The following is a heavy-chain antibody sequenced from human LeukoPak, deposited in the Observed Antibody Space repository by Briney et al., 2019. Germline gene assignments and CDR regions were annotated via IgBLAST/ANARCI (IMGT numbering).Heavy chain of an antibody. D-gene: IGHD2-15*01. V-gene: IGHV4-59*01. Sequence: SETLSLICTVSGGSISGYYWSWARQSPEKGRESIGFIYSTGSNSLSPPLRSRVTISLDTSQDQVDLGLTSVTAADTEVYYCTRFSQYSGSPYHDLDYWGQGTLVSASS. CDR2: IYSTGSN. CDR3: TRFSQYSGSPYHDLDY. J-gene: IGHJ4*02. CDR1: GGSISGYY.